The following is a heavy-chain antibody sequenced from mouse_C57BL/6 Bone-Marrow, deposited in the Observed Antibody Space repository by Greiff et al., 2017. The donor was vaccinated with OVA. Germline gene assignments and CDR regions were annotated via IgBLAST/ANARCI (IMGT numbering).Heavy chain of an antibody. D-gene: IGHD1-1*01. CDR1: GYTFTSYW. Sequence: QVQLQQPGAELVKPGASVKLSCTASGYTFTSYWMHWVQQRPGQGLGWIGMIHPNSGSNNYNEKVKSKATLTVDISSSTAYMQLSSLTSEDSAVYYCAGLLLRYFDVWGTGTTVTVSS. CDR3: AGLLLRYFDV. V-gene: IGHV1-64*01. J-gene: IGHJ1*03. CDR2: IHPNSGSN.